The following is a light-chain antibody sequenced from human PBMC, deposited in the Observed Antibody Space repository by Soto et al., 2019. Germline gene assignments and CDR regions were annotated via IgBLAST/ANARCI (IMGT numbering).Light chain of an antibody. V-gene: IGKV3-11*01. CDR2: DAS. Sequence: EIVLTQSPATLSLSPGERATLSCRASQSISSDLAWYQQKPGQAPRLFIYDASNRVTGIPARFRGSGSGTDFTLTISTLEPEDFGVYYCQQRSSLPRTFGQGTKVEIK. CDR1: QSISSD. CDR3: QQRSSLPRT. J-gene: IGKJ1*01.